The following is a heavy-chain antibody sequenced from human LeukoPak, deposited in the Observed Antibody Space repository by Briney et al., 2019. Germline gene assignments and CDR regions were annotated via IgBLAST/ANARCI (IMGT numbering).Heavy chain of an antibody. Sequence: PSGGSLRLSCAASGFTFSSYAMRWVRQAPGKGLEWVSSISGSGGSTYYADSVKGRFTISRDNSKNTLYLQMDSLRAEDTAVYYCAKDTLRFGELESWGQGTLVTVSS. D-gene: IGHD3-10*01. CDR3: AKDTLRFGELES. V-gene: IGHV3-23*01. CDR2: ISGSGGST. CDR1: GFTFSSYA. J-gene: IGHJ5*02.